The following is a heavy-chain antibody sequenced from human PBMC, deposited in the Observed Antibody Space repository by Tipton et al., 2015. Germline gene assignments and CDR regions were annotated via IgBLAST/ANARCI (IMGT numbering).Heavy chain of an antibody. J-gene: IGHJ6*02. Sequence: QSGPEVKKPGASVKVSCKASGYTFTSYDINWVRQATGQGLEWMGWMNPNSGNTGYAQKFQGRVTMTRNTSISTAYMELSSLRSEDTAVYYCARDPGYYFGLDLWGQGTTVTVSS. CDR2: MNPNSGNT. CDR3: ARDPGYYFGLDL. V-gene: IGHV1-8*01. CDR1: GYTFTSYD.